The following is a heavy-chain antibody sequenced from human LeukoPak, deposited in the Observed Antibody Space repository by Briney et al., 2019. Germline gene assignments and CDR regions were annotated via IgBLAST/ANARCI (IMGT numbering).Heavy chain of an antibody. Sequence: ASVKVSCKASGYTFTSYDINWVRQATGQGLEWMGWMNPNSGNTAYAQKFQGRVTITRNTSISTAYMELSSLRSDDTAVYYCARGATGEYYYYYMDVWGKGTTVTISS. V-gene: IGHV1-8*03. J-gene: IGHJ6*03. CDR1: GYTFTSYD. CDR2: MNPNSGNT. CDR3: ARGATGEYYYYYMDV. D-gene: IGHD5-12*01.